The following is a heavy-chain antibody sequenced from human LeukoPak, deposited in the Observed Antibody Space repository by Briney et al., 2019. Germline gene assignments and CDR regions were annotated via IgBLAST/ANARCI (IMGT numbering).Heavy chain of an antibody. CDR3: AKGARSSSGYTTD. CDR2: INWNSVSA. J-gene: IGHJ4*02. CDR1: GFTFYDYA. D-gene: IGHD3-22*01. Sequence: GGSLRLSCVASGFTFYDYAMHWVRHAPGKGLEWVAGINWNSVSAVYADSLKGRLTISRDNAKNSLFLQMNSLKTEDTAFYYCAKGARSSSGYTTDWGQGILVTVSS. V-gene: IGHV3-9*01.